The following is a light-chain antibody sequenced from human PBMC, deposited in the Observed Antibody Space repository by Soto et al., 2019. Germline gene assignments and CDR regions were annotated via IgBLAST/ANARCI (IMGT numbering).Light chain of an antibody. CDR3: AAWDDSPSGVV. V-gene: IGLV1-47*01. J-gene: IGLJ2*01. CDR2: RNS. Sequence: QSVLTQPPSASGTPGQRVTISCSGSSSNIGSNYVYWYQQLPGTVPQLLIYRNSERPSGVPDRFAGSKSGTSASLAISGRRSEDESDYDSAAWDDSPSGVVFGGGTKVTGL. CDR1: SSNIGSNY.